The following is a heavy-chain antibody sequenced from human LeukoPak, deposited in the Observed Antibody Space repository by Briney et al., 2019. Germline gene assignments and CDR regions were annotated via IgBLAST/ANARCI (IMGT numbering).Heavy chain of an antibody. V-gene: IGHV3-23*01. J-gene: IGHJ6*02. D-gene: IGHD5-18*01. CDR2: ISASGGST. CDR3: ARGRKYSYGTYYYGLDV. CDR1: GFTFNSYA. Sequence: GGSLRLSCAASGFTFNSYAMSWVRQAPGKGLEWVSIISASGGSTYYADSVKGRFTISRDKSKNTLSLQMNSLRAEDTAVYYCARGRKYSYGTYYYGLDVWGQGTTVTVCS.